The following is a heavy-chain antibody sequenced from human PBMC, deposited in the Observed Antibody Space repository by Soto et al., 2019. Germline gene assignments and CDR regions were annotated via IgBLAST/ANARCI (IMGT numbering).Heavy chain of an antibody. D-gene: IGHD6-19*01. CDR1: GYTFTGYY. CDR2: INPNSGGT. CDR3: ARETNEQWLVRACYFDY. Sequence: QVQLVQSGAEVKKPGASVKVSCKASGYTFTGYYMHWVRQAPGQGLEWLGWINPNSGGTNYAQKFQVWVTMTRDTSISTASMGLSRLRSDDTAVYYCARETNEQWLVRACYFDYWGQGTLVTVSS. J-gene: IGHJ4*02. V-gene: IGHV1-2*04.